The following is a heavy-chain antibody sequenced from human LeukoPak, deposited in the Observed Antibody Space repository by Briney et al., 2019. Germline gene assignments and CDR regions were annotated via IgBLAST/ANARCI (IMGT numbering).Heavy chain of an antibody. D-gene: IGHD3-16*01. CDR1: GFTFSSYG. CDR3: IRISGAYGSDY. J-gene: IGHJ4*02. V-gene: IGHV3-23*01. Sequence: GGSLRLSCGASGFTFSSYGMSWVRQAPGKGLEWVSTISGGGGSTYHSDSVKGRFTISRDNSTSTLFLQMNSLKVDDTAVYYCIRISGAYGSDYWGQGTLVTVSS. CDR2: ISGGGGST.